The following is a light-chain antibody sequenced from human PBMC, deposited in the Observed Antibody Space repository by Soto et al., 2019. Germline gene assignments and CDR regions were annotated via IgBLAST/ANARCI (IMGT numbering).Light chain of an antibody. CDR1: SSDVGGYNY. V-gene: IGLV2-8*01. J-gene: IGLJ1*01. CDR2: DVS. Sequence: QSVLTQPPSASGSSGQSVTISCTGSSSDVGGYNYVSWYQQHPGKAPKLMIYDVSKRPSGVPDRFSGSKSGNTASLTVSGLQAEDEAYYYSSSYAGRGLYVFGTGTKVTVL. CDR3: SSYAGRGLYV.